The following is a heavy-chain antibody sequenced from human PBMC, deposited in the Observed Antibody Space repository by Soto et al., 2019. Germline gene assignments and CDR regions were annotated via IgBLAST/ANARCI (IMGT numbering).Heavy chain of an antibody. CDR2: ISAYNGNT. V-gene: IGHV1-18*04. J-gene: IGHJ4*02. CDR3: ARDRGDTAMVKFNF. Sequence: QVQLVQSGAEVKKPGASVKVSCKASGYSFTSFGITWVRQAPGQGLEWMGWISAYNGNTKYAQNLQGRVIMTTDRSTNSVYMELTSLTSDDTAVYYCARDRGDTAMVKFNFWGQGTLVIVSS. D-gene: IGHD5-18*01. CDR1: GYSFTSFG.